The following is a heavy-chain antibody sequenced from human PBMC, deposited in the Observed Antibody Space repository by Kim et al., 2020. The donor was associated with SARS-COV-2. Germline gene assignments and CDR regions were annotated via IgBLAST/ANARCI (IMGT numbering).Heavy chain of an antibody. Sequence: GSTYDADSGKGRFTISRDNYKNTLYLQMNSLRAADTAVYEWARGGRYDYWGQGTLVTVAS. J-gene: IGHJ4*02. D-gene: IGHD3-10*01. V-gene: IGHV3-23*01. CDR2: GST. CDR3: ARGGRYDY.